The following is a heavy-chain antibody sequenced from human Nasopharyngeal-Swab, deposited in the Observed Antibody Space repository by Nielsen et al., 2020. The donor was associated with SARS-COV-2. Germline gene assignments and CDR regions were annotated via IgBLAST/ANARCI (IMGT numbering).Heavy chain of an antibody. V-gene: IGHV4-59*01. D-gene: IGHD2-15*01. CDR2: IYYSGST. CDR3: ARVVAVVAATWFDP. J-gene: IGHJ5*02. CDR1: GGSISSYY. Sequence: SETLSLTCTVSGGSISSYYWSWIRQPPGKGLEWIEYIYYSGSTNYNPSLKSRVTISVDTSKNQFSLKLSSVTAADTAVYYCARVVAVVAATWFDPWGQGTLVTVSS.